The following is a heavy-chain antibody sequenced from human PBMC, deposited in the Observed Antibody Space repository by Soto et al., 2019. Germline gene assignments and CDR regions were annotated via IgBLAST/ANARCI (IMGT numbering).Heavy chain of an antibody. CDR2: ISNSGSST. CDR1: GFTFSNLD. J-gene: IGHJ4*02. D-gene: IGHD2-21*01. Sequence: EVQLLESGGGLVQPGGSLRLSCAASGFTFSNLDWSWFRQAPGKGLEWVSSISNSGSSTYYAASVKGRFTTSRDNPKNTEYLQMSSLSAADTVVYHCARRDCGSGINSEFGAPAFAYWGQGMLVTVTS. V-gene: IGHV3-23*01. CDR3: ARRDCGSGINSEFGAPAFAY.